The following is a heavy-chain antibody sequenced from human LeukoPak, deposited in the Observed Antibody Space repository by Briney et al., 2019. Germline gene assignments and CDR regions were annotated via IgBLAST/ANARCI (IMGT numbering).Heavy chain of an antibody. CDR3: AIWGYYSGGSCYVSAYYYGMDV. V-gene: IGHV3-23*01. CDR1: GLXFSSYA. D-gene: IGHD2-15*01. J-gene: IGHJ6*02. Sequence: GESLRLSCAASGLXFSSYAMSWVRQAPGKGLEWVSVISKSGGSTYYADSVKGRFTISRDNSKNTLYLQMNSLGVEDTAVYYCAIWGYYSGGSCYVSAYYYGMDVWGQGTTVTVSS. CDR2: ISKSGGST.